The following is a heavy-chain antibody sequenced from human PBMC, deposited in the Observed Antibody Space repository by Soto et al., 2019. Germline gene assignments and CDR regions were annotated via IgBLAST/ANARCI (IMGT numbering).Heavy chain of an antibody. Sequence: SGPTLVNPTETLTLTCTVSGFSLSNARMGMSWIRQPPGKALEWLAHIFSNDEKSYSTSLKSRLTISKDTSKSQVVLTMTNMDPVDTATYYCARIVGDAGGYSSHFDYWGQGTLVTVSS. CDR3: ARIVGDAGGYSSHFDY. CDR2: IFSNDEK. J-gene: IGHJ4*02. V-gene: IGHV2-26*01. CDR1: GFSLSNARMG. D-gene: IGHD6-13*01.